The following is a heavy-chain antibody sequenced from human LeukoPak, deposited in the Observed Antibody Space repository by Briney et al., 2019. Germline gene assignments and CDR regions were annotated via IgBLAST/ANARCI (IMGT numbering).Heavy chain of an antibody. V-gene: IGHV1-69*01. Sequence: GSXVKVSCKASGGTFSSYAISWVRQAPGQGLEWMGGIIPIFGTANYAQKFQGRVTITADESTSTAYMKLSSLRSEDTAVYYCARDFWSGYYYYYGMDVWGQGTTVTVSS. D-gene: IGHD3-3*01. J-gene: IGHJ6*02. CDR3: ARDFWSGYYYYYGMDV. CDR1: GGTFSSYA. CDR2: IIPIFGTA.